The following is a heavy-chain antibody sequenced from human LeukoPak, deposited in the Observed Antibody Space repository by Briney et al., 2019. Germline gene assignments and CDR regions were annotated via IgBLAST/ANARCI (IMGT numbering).Heavy chain of an antibody. CDR2: INHSGST. V-gene: IGHV4-34*01. J-gene: IGHJ3*02. CDR1: GGSFSGYY. CDR3: ARELLGYCSSTSCYAGAFDI. D-gene: IGHD2-2*01. Sequence: PSETLSLTCAVYGGSFSGYYWSWLRQPPGKGLEWIGEINHSGSTNYNPSLKSRVAISVDTSKNQFSLKLSSVTAADTAVYYCARELLGYCSSTSCYAGAFDIWGQGTMVTVSS.